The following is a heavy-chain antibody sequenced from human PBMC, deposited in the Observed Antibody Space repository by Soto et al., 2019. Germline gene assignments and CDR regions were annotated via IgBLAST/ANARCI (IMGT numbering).Heavy chain of an antibody. J-gene: IGHJ2*01. D-gene: IGHD2-2*01. Sequence: QVLLQESGPGLVRASGTVSLTCAVSGDSISSNRWWSWVRQPPGKGLEWIGEIYHSGTTNYNPSLTRRVTIALDKSKNQFSLNSNSVTAADTAVYYCATGGSYCSTTGCLSWYLDLWGRGTLVSVSS. V-gene: IGHV4-4*02. CDR2: IYHSGTT. CDR3: ATGGSYCSTTGCLSWYLDL. CDR1: GDSISSNRW.